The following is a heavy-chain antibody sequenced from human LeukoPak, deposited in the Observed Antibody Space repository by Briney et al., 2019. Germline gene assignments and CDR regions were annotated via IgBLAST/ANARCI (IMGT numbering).Heavy chain of an antibody. J-gene: IGHJ4*02. CDR1: GFAFRNFW. CDR2: TKQDGSGK. D-gene: IGHD3-16*02. CDR3: AKDLLYSDVWGSYRPNPLDY. Sequence: SGGSLRLSCAASGFAFRNFWMSWVRQAPGKGLELVANTKQDGSGKYYVDSVEGRFTVSRDNAKNSLYLQMNSLRAEGTAVYYCAKDLLYSDVWGSYRPNPLDYWGQGTLVTVSS. V-gene: IGHV3-7*01.